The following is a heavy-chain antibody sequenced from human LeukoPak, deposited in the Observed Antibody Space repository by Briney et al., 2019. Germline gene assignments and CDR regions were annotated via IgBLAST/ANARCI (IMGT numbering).Heavy chain of an antibody. D-gene: IGHD6-13*01. CDR3: AKGGGTGYSSSWFSN. J-gene: IGHJ4*02. V-gene: IGHV3-30*18. CDR1: GFTFSSYG. Sequence: GGSLRLSCAASGFTFSSYGMHWVRQAPGKGLEWVAVISFDGTNKFYADSVEGRFSISRDNSKNTLYLQMNSLRAEDTALYYCAKGGGTGYSSSWFSNWGQGTLVTVSS. CDR2: ISFDGTNK.